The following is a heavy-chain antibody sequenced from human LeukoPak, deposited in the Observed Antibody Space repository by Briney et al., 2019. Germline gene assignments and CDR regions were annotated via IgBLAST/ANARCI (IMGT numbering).Heavy chain of an antibody. CDR1: GFTFSDYY. D-gene: IGHD3-10*01. CDR3: ARDTVRGAHYQSPYGMDV. Sequence: PGGSLRLSCAASGFTFSDYYMSWIRQAPGKGLEWVSYISSSSSYTNYADSVKGRFTISRDNAKHSLYLQMNSLRAEDTAVYYCARDTVRGAHYQSPYGMDVWGQGTTVTVSS. J-gene: IGHJ6*02. CDR2: ISSSSSYT. V-gene: IGHV3-11*05.